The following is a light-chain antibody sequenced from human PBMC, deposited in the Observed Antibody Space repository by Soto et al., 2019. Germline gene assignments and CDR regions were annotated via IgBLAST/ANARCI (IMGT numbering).Light chain of an antibody. CDR1: SSDVGGYNY. CDR3: SSYTSSSTRV. V-gene: IGLV2-14*01. Sequence: QSALTQPASVSGSPGQSITISCTGTSSDVGGYNYVSWYQQHPGKAPKLMIYEVSNRPSGVSNRFSGSKSGNTASLTISGLRAEDEGDYYCSSYTSSSTRVFGGGTKLTVL. CDR2: EVS. J-gene: IGLJ3*02.